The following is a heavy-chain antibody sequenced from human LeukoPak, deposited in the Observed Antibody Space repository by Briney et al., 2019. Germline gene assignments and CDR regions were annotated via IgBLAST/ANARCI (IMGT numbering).Heavy chain of an antibody. CDR3: ARDSGLAAAGIGY. CDR1: GGSFSGYY. J-gene: IGHJ4*02. Sequence: PSETLSLTCAVYGGSFSGYYWSWIRQPAGKGLEWIGRIYTSGSTNYNPSLKSRVTISVDTSKNQFSLKLSSVTAADTAVYYCARDSGLAAAGIGYWGQGTLVTVSS. V-gene: IGHV4-4*07. D-gene: IGHD6-13*01. CDR2: IYTSGST.